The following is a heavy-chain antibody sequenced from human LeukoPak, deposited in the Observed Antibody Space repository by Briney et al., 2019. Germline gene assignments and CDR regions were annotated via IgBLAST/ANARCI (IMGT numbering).Heavy chain of an antibody. J-gene: IGHJ1*01. D-gene: IGHD5-24*01. Sequence: GGSLGLSCAASGFTFSNAWMNWVRQAPGKGLEWVGHIKSKTDGGTTDYAAPVKGRFTISRDDSKNTLYLQMNSLKTEDTAVYYCIRYGYNLAEYYQHWGQGTLVTVSS. V-gene: IGHV3-15*07. CDR1: GFTFSNAW. CDR3: IRYGYNLAEYYQH. CDR2: IKSKTDGGTT.